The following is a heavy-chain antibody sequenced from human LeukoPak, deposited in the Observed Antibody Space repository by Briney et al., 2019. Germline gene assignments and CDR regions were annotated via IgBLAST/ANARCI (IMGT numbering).Heavy chain of an antibody. D-gene: IGHD3-22*01. CDR3: ARENVLYYYDSSGYPNWFDP. CDR1: GYTFTSYD. Sequence: EASVKVSCKASGYTFTSYDINWVRQATGQGLEWMGWMNPNSGNTGYAQKFQGRVTITADKSTSTAYMELSSLRSEDTAVYYCARENVLYYYDSSGYPNWFDPWGQGTLVTVSS. CDR2: MNPNSGNT. V-gene: IGHV1-8*03. J-gene: IGHJ5*02.